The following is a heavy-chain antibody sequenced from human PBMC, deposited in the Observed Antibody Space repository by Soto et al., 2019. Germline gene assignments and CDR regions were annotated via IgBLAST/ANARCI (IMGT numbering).Heavy chain of an antibody. CDR1: GFTFSDHY. D-gene: IGHD3-10*01. J-gene: IGHJ4*02. V-gene: IGHV3-23*01. CDR2: ISGSGGST. CDR3: AKDRDYYGSGSPDY. Sequence: PGGSLRLSCAASGFTFSDHYMDWVRQAPGKGLEWVSAISGSGGSTYYADSVKGRFTISRDNSKNTLYLQMNSLRAEDTAVYYCAKDRDYYGSGSPDYWGQGTLVTVSS.